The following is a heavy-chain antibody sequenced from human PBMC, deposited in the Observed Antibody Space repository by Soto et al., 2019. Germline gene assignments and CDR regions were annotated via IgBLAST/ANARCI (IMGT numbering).Heavy chain of an antibody. V-gene: IGHV1-8*01. CDR3: ARGHYDYIWGSYRDFDY. J-gene: IGHJ4*02. Sequence: QVQLVQSGAEVKKPGASVKVSCKASGYTFTSYDINWVRQATGQGLEWMGWMNPNSGNTGYAQKFQGRVTMTRNTSISTAYMELSSLRSEDTAVYFCARGHYDYIWGSYRDFDYWGQGTLVTVSS. CDR2: MNPNSGNT. CDR1: GYTFTSYD. D-gene: IGHD3-16*02.